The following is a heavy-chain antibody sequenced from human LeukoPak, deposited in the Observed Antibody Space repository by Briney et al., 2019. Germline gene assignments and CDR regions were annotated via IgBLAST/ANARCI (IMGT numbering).Heavy chain of an antibody. CDR2: ISYDGSNK. J-gene: IGHJ4*02. Sequence: GVSLRLSCAASGFTFSSYAMHWVRQAPGKGLEWVAVISYDGSNKYYADSVKGRFTISRDNSKNTLYLQMNSLRAEDTAVYYCARAPSHPFDSDYWGQGTLVTVSS. CDR1: GFTFSSYA. V-gene: IGHV3-30-3*01. CDR3: ARAPSHPFDSDY.